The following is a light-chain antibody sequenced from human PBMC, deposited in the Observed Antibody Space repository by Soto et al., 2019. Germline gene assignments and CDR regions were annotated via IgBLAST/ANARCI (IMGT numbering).Light chain of an antibody. J-gene: IGKJ1*01. Sequence: DIQMAQSPSTLSASVGERVTITCRASQNIDSWLAWYQHKPGKAAKVLIYDASSLEPGVPSRFSASGSGTDFSLAISSLRPDDFATYYCQQYNTYPLTFGQGTKVEIK. CDR2: DAS. CDR1: QNIDSW. V-gene: IGKV1-5*01. CDR3: QQYNTYPLT.